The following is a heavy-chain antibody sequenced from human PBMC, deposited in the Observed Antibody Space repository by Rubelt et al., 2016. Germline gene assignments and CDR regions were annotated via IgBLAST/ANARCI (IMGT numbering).Heavy chain of an antibody. CDR2: INPTDGGT. CDR3: ASDGAFPLGSGFEKRSDY. J-gene: IGHJ4*02. Sequence: QVQLVQSGSELKKPGASVKVSCKASGYTFTSYAMNWVRQAPGQGLEYMGIINPTDGGTSYVQKFQGRVTMTRDTSTSTVYMELSSLRSDDTAVYYCASDGAFPLGSGFEKRSDYWGQGTLVTVSS. D-gene: IGHD3-10*01. CDR1: GYTFTSYA. V-gene: IGHV1-46*01.